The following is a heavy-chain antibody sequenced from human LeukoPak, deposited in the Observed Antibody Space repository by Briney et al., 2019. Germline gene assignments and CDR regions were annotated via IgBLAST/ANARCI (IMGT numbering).Heavy chain of an antibody. V-gene: IGHV1-69*13. CDR2: IIPIFGTA. CDR1: GVTFSSYA. Sequence: SVKVSWKASGVTFSSYAISWVRQAPGQGLECMAGIIPIFGTATYAQKFQGRDTITADESTSTAYMELSSLRSEDTAVFFRQKTAYDILTGYYFGWFDPWGQGTLVTVSS. J-gene: IGHJ5*02. CDR3: QKTAYDILTGYYFGWFDP. D-gene: IGHD3-9*01.